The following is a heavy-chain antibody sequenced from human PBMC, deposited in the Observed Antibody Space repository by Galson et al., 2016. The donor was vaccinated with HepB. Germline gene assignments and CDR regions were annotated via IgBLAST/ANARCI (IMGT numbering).Heavy chain of an antibody. D-gene: IGHD3-10*01. V-gene: IGHV3-23*01. CDR2: MSSSGDFT. CDR1: RFSFGSYA. J-gene: IGHJ6*02. Sequence: SLRLSCAVSRFSFGSYAMSWVRQAPGKGLEWVATMSSSGDFTYYADSVKGRFTISRDNYQNTLFLQMNSLTVEDTALYYCAKLPDGVLWFKEPFFQYYGMDVWGHGTTVTVSS. CDR3: AKLPDGVLWFKEPFFQYYGMDV.